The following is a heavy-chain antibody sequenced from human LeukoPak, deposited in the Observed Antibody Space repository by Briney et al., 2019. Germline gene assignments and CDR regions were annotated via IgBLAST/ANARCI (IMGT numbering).Heavy chain of an antibody. Sequence: GSLRLSCAASGFTFSTHWMSWVRQPPGKGLEWIGTIYYSGSTYYNPSLQSRVTISADTPKNQFSLKLSSVTAVDTAVYYCARLDGLHLAHRWGQGTLVTVSS. CDR3: ARLDGLHLAHR. J-gene: IGHJ5*02. CDR2: IYYSGST. CDR1: GFTFSTHW. D-gene: IGHD3-3*02. V-gene: IGHV4-39*01.